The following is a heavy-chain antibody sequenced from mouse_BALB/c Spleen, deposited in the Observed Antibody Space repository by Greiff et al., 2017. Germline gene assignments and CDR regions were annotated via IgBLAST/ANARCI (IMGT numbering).Heavy chain of an antibody. CDR3: ASLITTVGATNDAMDY. V-gene: IGHV5-17*02. D-gene: IGHD1-1*01. CDR1: GFTFSSFG. J-gene: IGHJ4*01. Sequence: DVHLVESGGGLVQPGGSRKLSCAASGFTFSSFGMHWVRQAPEKGLEWVAYISSGSSTIYDADTVKGRFTISRDNPKNTLFLQMTSLRSEDTAMYYCASLITTVGATNDAMDYWGQGTSVTVSS. CDR2: ISSGSSTI.